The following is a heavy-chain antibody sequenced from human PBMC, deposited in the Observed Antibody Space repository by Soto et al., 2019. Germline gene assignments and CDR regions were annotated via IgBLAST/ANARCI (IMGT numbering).Heavy chain of an antibody. Sequence: QVHLVQSGAEVKTTGSSVRVSCKTSGDSFSKYTVNWVGQAPRQGLEWMGGFIPRFGTTTFTPTLQARGKITADQCMNTVYMELSSLRSEDTALYYCARGWGLYNSGRSQLDSLAEGTLVTVSS. J-gene: IGHJ4*02. D-gene: IGHD2-21*01. CDR1: GDSFSKYT. CDR2: FIPRFGTT. V-gene: IGHV1-69*01. CDR3: ARGWGLYNSGRSQLDS.